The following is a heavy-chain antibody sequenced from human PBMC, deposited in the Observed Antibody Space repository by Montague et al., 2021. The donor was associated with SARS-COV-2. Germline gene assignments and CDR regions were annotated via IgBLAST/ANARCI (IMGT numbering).Heavy chain of an antibody. CDR1: GGSISGYY. CDR3: AREYRIELWQTNWYFGL. V-gene: IGHV4-59*01. CDR2: IYHSGNT. D-gene: IGHD3-16*01. J-gene: IGHJ2*01. Sequence: SETLPLTCSVSGGSISGYYWSWIRQPPGKGLEGIGYIYHSGNTKYNPSPMSRVSISLDTSKNKFSLRLSSVTAADTAVYYCAREYRIELWQTNWYFGLWGRGTLVTVSS.